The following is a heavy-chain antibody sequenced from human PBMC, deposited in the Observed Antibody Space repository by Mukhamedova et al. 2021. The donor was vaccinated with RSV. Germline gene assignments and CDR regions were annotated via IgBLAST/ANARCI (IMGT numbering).Heavy chain of an antibody. J-gene: IGHJ5*01. Sequence: WMNWVRQAPGKGLEWVSRINYDGSNIRYADSVKGRFTISRDNARKTLYLQMNSLRAEDTAVYYCANASPPRWFESWGQGTLVPVS. CDR2: INYDGSNI. CDR3: ANASPPRWFES. CDR1: W. V-gene: IGHV3-74*01.